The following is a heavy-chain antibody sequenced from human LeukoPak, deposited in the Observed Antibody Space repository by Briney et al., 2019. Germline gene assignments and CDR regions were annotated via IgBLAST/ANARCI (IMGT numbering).Heavy chain of an antibody. Sequence: GGSLSLSCAASGLNFNSYSMNWVRQAPGKGLEWVSSISSSSSFIYYADSLKGRFTISRGNAKNSLYLQMNSLRAEDTAVYYCARTYFGSGNTLVHWGQGTLVTVSS. CDR1: GLNFNSYS. CDR2: ISSSSSFI. D-gene: IGHD3-10*01. CDR3: ARTYFGSGNTLVH. J-gene: IGHJ4*02. V-gene: IGHV3-21*01.